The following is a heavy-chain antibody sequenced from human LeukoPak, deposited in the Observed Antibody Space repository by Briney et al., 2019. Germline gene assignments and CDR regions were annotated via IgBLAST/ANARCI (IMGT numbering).Heavy chain of an antibody. CDR1: GYTFTSYG. D-gene: IGHD2-15*01. Sequence: SVKVSCRASGYTFTSYGISWVRQAPGQGLEWMGGIIPIFGTANYAQKFQGRVTITADESTSTAYMELSSLRSEDTAVYYCATSRPGYCSGGSCYSYYGMDVWGQGTTVTVSS. V-gene: IGHV1-69*13. J-gene: IGHJ6*02. CDR3: ATSRPGYCSGGSCYSYYGMDV. CDR2: IIPIFGTA.